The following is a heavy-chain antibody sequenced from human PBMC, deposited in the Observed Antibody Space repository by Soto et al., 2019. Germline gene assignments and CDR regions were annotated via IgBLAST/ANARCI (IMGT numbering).Heavy chain of an antibody. CDR1: GFTFSSSW. CDR3: ATRGIWYCDF. V-gene: IGHV3-7*05. D-gene: IGHD6-13*01. J-gene: IGHJ4*02. CDR2: INPDGDQK. Sequence: EVQVLESGGGLVQPGGTLRLSCAPSGFTFSSSWMSWARQAPGKGLEWVATINPDGDQKHYVDSVKGGFTISKDNAKNSLYLQMNSVRAEDSALYYCATRGIWYCDFWGQGILVTVSS.